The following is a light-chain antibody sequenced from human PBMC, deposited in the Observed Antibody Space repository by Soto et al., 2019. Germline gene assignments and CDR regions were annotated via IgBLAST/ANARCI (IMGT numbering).Light chain of an antibody. CDR3: QQYNSYSPT. V-gene: IGKV1-5*01. Sequence: GDRVTITCRASQRISSWLAWYQQKPGKAPKLLIYDASSLGSGVPSRFSGSGSGTEFTLTISSLQPDDFATYYCQQYNSYSPTFGQGTKVEI. J-gene: IGKJ1*01. CDR2: DAS. CDR1: QRISSW.